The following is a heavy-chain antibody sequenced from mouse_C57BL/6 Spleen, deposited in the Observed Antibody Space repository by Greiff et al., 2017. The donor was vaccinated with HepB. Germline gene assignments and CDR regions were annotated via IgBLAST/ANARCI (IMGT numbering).Heavy chain of an antibody. V-gene: IGHV1-52*01. Sequence: QVHVKQPGAELVRPGSSVKLSCKASGYTFTSYWMHWVKQRPIQGLEWIGNIDPSDSETHYNQKFKDKATLTVDKSSSTAYMQLSSLTSEDSAVYYCARSGLWLLQGYWGQGTTLTVSS. J-gene: IGHJ2*01. CDR2: IDPSDSET. CDR3: ARSGLWLLQGY. CDR1: GYTFTSYW. D-gene: IGHD2-3*01.